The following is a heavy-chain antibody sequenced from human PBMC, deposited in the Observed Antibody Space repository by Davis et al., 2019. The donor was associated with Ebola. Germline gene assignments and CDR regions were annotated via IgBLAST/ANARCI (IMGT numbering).Heavy chain of an antibody. Sequence: MPSETLSLTCTVSGGSVSSGSYYWSWIRQPPGKGLEWIGYIYYSGSTNSNPSLKSRVTMSVDTSKNQFSLKLSSVTAADTAVYYCARPSYPPKWGQGTLVTVSS. CDR3: ARPSYPPK. V-gene: IGHV4-61*01. CDR1: GGSVSSGSYY. D-gene: IGHD2-2*01. CDR2: IYYSGST. J-gene: IGHJ4*02.